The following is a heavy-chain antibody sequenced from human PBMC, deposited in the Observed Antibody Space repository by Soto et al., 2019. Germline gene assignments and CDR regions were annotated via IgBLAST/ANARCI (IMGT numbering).Heavy chain of an antibody. Sequence: QVQLQESGPGLVKPSQTLSLTCTVSGGSISSGGYYWSWIRQHPGKGLEWIGYLYYSGSTYYNPSLKSRVTISVDTSKNQFSLKLGSVTAADTAVYYCARDADILHYYDSSGYYKKPSAWGQGTLVTVSS. CDR3: ARDADILHYYDSSGYYKKPSA. CDR2: LYYSGST. D-gene: IGHD3-22*01. J-gene: IGHJ4*02. V-gene: IGHV4-31*03. CDR1: GGSISSGGYY.